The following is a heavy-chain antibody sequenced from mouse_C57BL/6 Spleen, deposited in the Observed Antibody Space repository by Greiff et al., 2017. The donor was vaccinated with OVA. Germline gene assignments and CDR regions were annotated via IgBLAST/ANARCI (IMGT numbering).Heavy chain of an antibody. CDR1: GFTFSSYA. Sequence: EVMLVESGGGLVKPGGSLKLSCAASGFTFSSYAMSWVRQTPEKRLEWVATISDGGSYTYYPDNVKGRFTISRDNAKNNLYLQMSHLKSEDTAMYYCARGSFGYSVYFDYWGQGTTLTVSS. CDR3: ARGSFGYSVYFDY. D-gene: IGHD2-3*01. J-gene: IGHJ2*01. CDR2: ISDGGSYT. V-gene: IGHV5-4*03.